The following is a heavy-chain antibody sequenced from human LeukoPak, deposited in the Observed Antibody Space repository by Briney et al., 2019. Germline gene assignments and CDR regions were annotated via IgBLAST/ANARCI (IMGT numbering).Heavy chain of an antibody. V-gene: IGHV4-59*01. Sequence: SETLSLTCTVSGGSISSYYWSWIRQPPGKGLEWIGYIYYSGSTNYNPSLKSRVTISVDTSKNQFSLKLSSVTAADTAVYYCARGYYGSGSYYRDWGQGTLVTVSS. J-gene: IGHJ4*02. CDR2: IYYSGST. CDR3: ARGYYGSGSYYRD. CDR1: GGSISSYY. D-gene: IGHD3-10*01.